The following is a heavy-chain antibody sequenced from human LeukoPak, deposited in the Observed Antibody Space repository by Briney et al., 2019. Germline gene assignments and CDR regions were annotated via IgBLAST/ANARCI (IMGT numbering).Heavy chain of an antibody. V-gene: IGHV6-1*01. Sequence: SQTLSLTCDISGDSISSNTAAWNWIRQSPSRGLEWLGRTYYRSKWYFEYAPSVEGRITVNPDTANNQFSPRLSSVTPEDTAMYYCARVNVKNWFDPWGQGTLVTVSS. CDR2: TYYRSKWYF. D-gene: IGHD2-8*01. CDR1: GDSISSNTAA. CDR3: ARVNVKNWFDP. J-gene: IGHJ5*02.